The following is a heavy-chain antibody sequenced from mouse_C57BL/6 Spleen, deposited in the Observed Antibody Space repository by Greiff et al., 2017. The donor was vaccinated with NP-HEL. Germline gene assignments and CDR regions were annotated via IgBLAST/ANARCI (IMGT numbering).Heavy chain of an antibody. CDR1: GYTFTSYT. D-gene: IGHD2-3*01. CDR3: ARGGIYDGYYDYFDY. Sequence: VQRQQSGAELARPGASVKMSCKASGYTFTSYTMHWVKQRPGQGLEWIGYINPSSGYTKYNQKFKDKATLTADKSSSTAYMQLSSLTSEDSAVYYCARGGIYDGYYDYFDYWGQGTTLTVSS. CDR2: INPSSGYT. J-gene: IGHJ2*01. V-gene: IGHV1-4*01.